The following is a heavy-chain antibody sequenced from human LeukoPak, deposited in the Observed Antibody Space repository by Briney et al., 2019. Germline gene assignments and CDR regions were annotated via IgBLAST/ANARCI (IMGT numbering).Heavy chain of an antibody. CDR3: ASGGRCVLDY. Sequence: GGSLRLSCAASGFTFSSYWMSCVRQAPGKGLEWVASIKQDGSEKYYVDSVKGRFTISRDNAKNSLYLQMNSLRAEDTAVYYCASGGRCVLDYWGQGTLVTVSS. CDR1: GFTFSSYW. V-gene: IGHV3-7*01. D-gene: IGHD2-15*01. CDR2: IKQDGSEK. J-gene: IGHJ4*02.